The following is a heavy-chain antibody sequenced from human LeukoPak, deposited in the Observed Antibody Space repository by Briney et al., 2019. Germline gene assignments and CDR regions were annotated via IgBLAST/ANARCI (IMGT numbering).Heavy chain of an antibody. CDR3: VRHAGRGGATMGAFDS. D-gene: IGHD4/OR15-4a*01. CDR1: AASISSSSHH. Sequence: PSETLSLTCTISAASISSSSHHWGWIRQSPGKGLEWIGGIYYGQTIYYNPSLNSRVTISVVTSKDQFTLQLNSVTAADTAVYYCVRHAGRGGATMGAFDSWGQGSLVTVSS. J-gene: IGHJ5*01. CDR2: IYYGQTI. V-gene: IGHV4-39*01.